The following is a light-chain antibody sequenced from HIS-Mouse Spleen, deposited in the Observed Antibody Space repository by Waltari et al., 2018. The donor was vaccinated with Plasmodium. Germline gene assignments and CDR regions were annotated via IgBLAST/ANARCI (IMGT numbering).Light chain of an antibody. CDR3: QQYNNWPAWT. J-gene: IGKJ1*01. CDR2: GAS. CDR1: QRVSSN. V-gene: IGKV3-15*01. Sequence: ELVMTQSPATLSVSPGASATPSSRDSQRVSSNLAWYQQKPSQAPRLLIYGASTRDDGIPARFSGSGSETEFTLTFSSLQSEDCAVYYCQQYNNWPAWTFGEGTKVKI.